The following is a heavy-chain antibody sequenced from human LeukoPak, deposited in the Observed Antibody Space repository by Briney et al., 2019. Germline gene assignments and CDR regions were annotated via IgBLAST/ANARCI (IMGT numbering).Heavy chain of an antibody. Sequence: GESLKISCKGSGYSFTSYWIGWVRQMPGKGLEWMGIIYPGDSDTRYSPSFQGQVTISADKSISTAYLQWSSLKASDTAMYYCARWAYCSGGSCSNNDAFDIWGKGTTVTVSS. V-gene: IGHV5-51*01. J-gene: IGHJ3*02. D-gene: IGHD2-15*01. CDR1: GYSFTSYW. CDR2: IYPGDSDT. CDR3: ARWAYCSGGSCSNNDAFDI.